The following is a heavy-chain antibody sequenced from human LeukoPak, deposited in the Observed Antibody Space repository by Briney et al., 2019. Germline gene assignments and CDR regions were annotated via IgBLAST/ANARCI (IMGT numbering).Heavy chain of an antibody. J-gene: IGHJ4*02. CDR1: GGSISSYY. CDR2: ISYSGST. D-gene: IGHD6-13*01. Sequence: PSETLSLTCTVSGGSISSYYWSWIRQPPGKGLEWIGYISYSGSTNYNPSLKSRVTISVDTFKNQLSLKLSPVTAADTAVYYCARHWETSSWYVDYWGQGTRVTVSS. CDR3: ARHWETSSWYVDY. V-gene: IGHV4-59*08.